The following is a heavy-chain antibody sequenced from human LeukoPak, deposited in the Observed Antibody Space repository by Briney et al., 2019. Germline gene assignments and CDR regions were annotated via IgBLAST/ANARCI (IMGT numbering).Heavy chain of an antibody. CDR1: GFTFSSYS. CDR2: ISSSSSYI. J-gene: IGHJ4*02. V-gene: IGHV3-21*01. Sequence: GGSLRLSCAASGFTFSSYSMNWVRQAPGKGLEWVSSISSSSSYIYYADSVKGRFTISRDNAKNSLYLQMNSLRAEDTAVYYCARDGNYDYVWGSYRPFDYWGQGTLVTVSS. D-gene: IGHD3-16*02. CDR3: ARDGNYDYVWGSYRPFDY.